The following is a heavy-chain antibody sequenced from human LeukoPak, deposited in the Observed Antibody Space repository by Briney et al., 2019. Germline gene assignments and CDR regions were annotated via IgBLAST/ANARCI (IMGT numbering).Heavy chain of an antibody. CDR3: ARESSSSVSDY. J-gene: IGHJ4*02. CDR1: GGSISSYY. CDR2: IYYSGST. V-gene: IGHV4-59*01. Sequence: PSETLSLTCTVSGGSISSYYWSWIRQPPRKGLEWIGYIYYSGSTNYNPSLKSRVTISVDTSKNQFSLKLSSVTAADTAVYYCARESSSSVSDYWGQGTLVTVSS. D-gene: IGHD6-6*01.